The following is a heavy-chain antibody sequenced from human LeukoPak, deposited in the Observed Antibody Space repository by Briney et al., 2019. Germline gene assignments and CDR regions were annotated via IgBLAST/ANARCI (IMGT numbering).Heavy chain of an antibody. CDR1: GFTFSSYA. J-gene: IGHJ4*02. CDR2: LSGGGDST. Sequence: GGSLGLSCAASGFTFSSYAMSWVRQAPGKGLEWVSALSGGGDSTYYADSVKGRFTISRDNSKNTLYLQMNSLRAEDTAVYYCAKIFNWYGGYFDYWGQGTLVTVSS. V-gene: IGHV3-23*01. CDR3: AKIFNWYGGYFDY. D-gene: IGHD4-23*01.